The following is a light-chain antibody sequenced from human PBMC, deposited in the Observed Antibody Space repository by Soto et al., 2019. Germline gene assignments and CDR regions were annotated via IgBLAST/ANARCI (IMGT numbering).Light chain of an antibody. J-gene: IGLJ2*01. Sequence: QSALTQPASVSGSPGQSITISCTGTSSDIGDYTHVSWYQQHPGKAPKLIIYEVSDRPSGVSNRFSGSKSGNTASLTISGLQTEDEADYYCCSYTSISTSAVFGGGTNVTVL. CDR1: SSDIGDYTH. CDR2: EVS. CDR3: CSYTSISTSAV. V-gene: IGLV2-14*01.